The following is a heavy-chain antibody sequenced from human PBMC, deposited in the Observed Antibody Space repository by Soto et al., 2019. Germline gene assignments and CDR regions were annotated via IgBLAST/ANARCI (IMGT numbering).Heavy chain of an antibody. J-gene: IGHJ6*02. CDR3: AKEVEWSGNYGMDV. CDR1: GFTFSSYS. V-gene: IGHV3-21*01. Sequence: EVQLVESGGGLVKPGGSLRLSCAASGFTFSSYSMNWVRQAPGKGLEWVSSISSSSSYIYYADSVKGRFTISRDNAKNSLYLQMNSLRAEDTAVYYCAKEVEWSGNYGMDVWGQGTTVTVSS. D-gene: IGHD3-3*01. CDR2: ISSSSSYI.